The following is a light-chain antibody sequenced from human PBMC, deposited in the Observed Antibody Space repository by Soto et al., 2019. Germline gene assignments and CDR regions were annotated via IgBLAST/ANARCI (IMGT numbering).Light chain of an antibody. J-gene: IGLJ2*01. V-gene: IGLV8-61*01. CDR2: NTN. CDR1: SGSVSTTYY. CDR3: VLYMRSGIVI. Sequence: QTVVTQEPSFSVSPGGTVTLSCGLSSGSVSTTYYPSWYQQTPGQAPRTLIHNTNTRSSGVPDRFSGSILENKAALTITGAQADDESDYYCVLYMRSGIVIFGGGTKLTVL.